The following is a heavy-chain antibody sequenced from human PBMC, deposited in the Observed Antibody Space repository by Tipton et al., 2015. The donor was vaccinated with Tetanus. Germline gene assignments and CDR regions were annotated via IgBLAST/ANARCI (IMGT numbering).Heavy chain of an antibody. D-gene: IGHD3-3*01. CDR1: GGTFSSYA. CDR2: IIPIFGTA. J-gene: IGHJ6*02. Sequence: QVQLVQSGAEVKKPGSSVKVSCKASGGTFSSYAISWVRQAPGQGLEWMGGIIPIFGTANYAQKFQGRVTITADESTSTAYMELSSLRSEDTAMYYCARGGRIGLRFLEWLPPYYYYGMDVWGQGTTVTVSS. V-gene: IGHV1-69*01. CDR3: ARGGRIGLRFLEWLPPYYYYGMDV.